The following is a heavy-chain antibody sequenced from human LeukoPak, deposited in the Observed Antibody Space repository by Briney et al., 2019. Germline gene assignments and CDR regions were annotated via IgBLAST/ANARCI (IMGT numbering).Heavy chain of an antibody. CDR1: GFTFSSYW. CDR2: INSDGSST. CDR3: ARAGGSSGYYYAY. V-gene: IGHV3-74*01. D-gene: IGHD3-22*01. J-gene: IGHJ4*02. Sequence: GGSLRLSCAASGFTFSSYWMHWVRQAPGKGLVWVSRINSDGSSTSYADSVKGRFTISRDNAKNTLYLQMNSLRAEDTAVYYCARAGGSSGYYYAYWGQGTLVTVSS.